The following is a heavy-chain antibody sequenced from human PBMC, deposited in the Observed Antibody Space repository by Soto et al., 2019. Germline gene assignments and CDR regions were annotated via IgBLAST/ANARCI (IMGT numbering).Heavy chain of an antibody. V-gene: IGHV4-31*03. CDR2: IHYSGNI. CDR1: GASISSGLSY. D-gene: IGHD6-19*01. J-gene: IGHJ4*02. Sequence: QVQLQESGPGLVKPSQTLSLTCTVSGASISSGLSYWNWIRHIPGKGLELIGCIHYSGNIYYNPYLQSRLIISVDTSDNQFSLKLTSVTAADTAVYYCARGPEHAKAGYWGQGILVTVSS. CDR3: ARGPEHAKAGY.